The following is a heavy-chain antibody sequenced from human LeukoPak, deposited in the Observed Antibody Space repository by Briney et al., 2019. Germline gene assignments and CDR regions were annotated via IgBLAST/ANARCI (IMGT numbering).Heavy chain of an antibody. Sequence: GGSLRLSCAASGFTFSSYSMNWVRQAPGKGLEWVSYISSSSSTIYYADSVKGRFTISRDNAKNSLYLQMNSLRAEDTAVYYCANLNYYDSSMEDWGQGTLVTVSS. CDR3: ANLNYYDSSMED. CDR2: ISSSSSTI. D-gene: IGHD3-22*01. J-gene: IGHJ4*02. V-gene: IGHV3-48*01. CDR1: GFTFSSYS.